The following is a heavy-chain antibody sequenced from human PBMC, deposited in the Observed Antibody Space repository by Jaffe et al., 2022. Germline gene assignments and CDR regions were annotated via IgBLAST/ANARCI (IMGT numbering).Heavy chain of an antibody. V-gene: IGHV7-4-1*02. CDR2: INTNTGNP. D-gene: IGHD4-17*01. CDR3: ARITYSPIPAAKGTDYGDYSRWDAFDI. CDR1: GYTFTSYA. Sequence: QVQLVQSGSELKKPGASVKVSCKASGYTFTSYAMNWVRQAPGQGLEWMGWINTNTGNPTYAQGFTGRFVFSLDTSVSTAYLQISSLKAEDTAVYYCARITYSPIPAAKGTDYGDYSRWDAFDIWGQGTMVTVSS. J-gene: IGHJ3*02.